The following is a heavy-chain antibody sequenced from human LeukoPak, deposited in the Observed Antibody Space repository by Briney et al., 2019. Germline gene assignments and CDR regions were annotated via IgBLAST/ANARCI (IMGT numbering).Heavy chain of an antibody. Sequence: GGSLRLSCAASGFTFSSYAMSWVRQAPGKGLEWVSAISGSGGSTYYADSVKGRFTISRDNSKNTLYLQMNSLRAEDTAVYYCARDSLRGSDAFDIWGQGTMVTVSS. J-gene: IGHJ3*02. V-gene: IGHV3-23*01. CDR3: ARDSLRGSDAFDI. CDR1: GFTFSSYA. D-gene: IGHD1-26*01. CDR2: ISGSGGST.